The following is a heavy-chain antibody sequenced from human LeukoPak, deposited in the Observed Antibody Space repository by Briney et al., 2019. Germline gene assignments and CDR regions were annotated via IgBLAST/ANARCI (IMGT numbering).Heavy chain of an antibody. CDR3: ARGLYSSTVTTASVNFDY. CDR1: GYTFTSYY. J-gene: IGHJ4*02. V-gene: IGHV1-46*01. CDR2: INPSGGST. D-gene: IGHD4-17*01. Sequence: ASVKVSCKASGYTFTSYYMHWVRQAPGQGLEWMGIINPSGGSTSYAQKFQGRVTMTRDTSTSTVYMELSSLRSEDTAVYYCARGLYSSTVTTASVNFDYWGQGTLVTVPS.